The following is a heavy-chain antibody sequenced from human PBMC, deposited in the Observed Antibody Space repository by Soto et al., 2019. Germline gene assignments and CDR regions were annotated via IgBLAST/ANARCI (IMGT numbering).Heavy chain of an antibody. CDR3: ARPHGGIDAFDI. Sequence: VQLVESGGGLVQPGGSLRLSCAASGFTFSSYSMNWVRQAPGKGLEWVSYISSGSSTIYYAESVKGRFTISRDNAKNSLYLQMNSLRAEDTAVYYCARPHGGIDAFDIWGQGTMVTVSS. D-gene: IGHD2-15*01. CDR1: GFTFSSYS. V-gene: IGHV3-48*01. CDR2: ISSGSSTI. J-gene: IGHJ3*02.